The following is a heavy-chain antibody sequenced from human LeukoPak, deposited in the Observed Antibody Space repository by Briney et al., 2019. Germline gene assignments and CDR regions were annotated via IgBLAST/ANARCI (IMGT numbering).Heavy chain of an antibody. CDR3: ARGGMVTAMAPRGGWFDP. CDR1: GGSISSSSYY. D-gene: IGHD5-18*01. Sequence: SETLSLTCTVSGGSISSSSYYWGWIRQPPGKGLEWIGSIYYSGSTYYNPSLKRRVTISVDTSKNQFSLKLSSVTAADTAVYYCARGGMVTAMAPRGGWFDPWGQGTLVTVSS. CDR2: IYYSGST. V-gene: IGHV4-39*07. J-gene: IGHJ5*02.